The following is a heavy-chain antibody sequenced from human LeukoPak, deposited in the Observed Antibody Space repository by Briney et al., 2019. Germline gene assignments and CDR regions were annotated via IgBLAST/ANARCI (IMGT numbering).Heavy chain of an antibody. J-gene: IGHJ5*02. D-gene: IGHD2-2*01. CDR2: IRYDGSNK. V-gene: IGHV3-30*02. CDR1: GFTFSSYG. Sequence: GGSLRLSCAASGFTFSSYGMHWVRQAPGKGLEWVAFIRYDGSNKYYADSVKGRFTISRDDSKNTLYLQMNSLRAEDTAVYYCAKLLVPAARMYNWFDPWGQGTLVTVSS. CDR3: AKLLVPAARMYNWFDP.